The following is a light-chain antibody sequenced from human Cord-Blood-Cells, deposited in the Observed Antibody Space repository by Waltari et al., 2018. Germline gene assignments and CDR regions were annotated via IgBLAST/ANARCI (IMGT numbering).Light chain of an antibody. CDR1: KSISSY. CDR3: QQSYSTPWT. Sequence: DIQMTQSPSSLSASVGARFTITCRASKSISSYLNWYQQKPGKAPKLLIYAASSLQSGVPSRFSGSGSGTDFTLTISSLQPEDFATYYCQQSYSTPWTFGQGTKVEIK. V-gene: IGKV1-39*01. J-gene: IGKJ1*01. CDR2: AAS.